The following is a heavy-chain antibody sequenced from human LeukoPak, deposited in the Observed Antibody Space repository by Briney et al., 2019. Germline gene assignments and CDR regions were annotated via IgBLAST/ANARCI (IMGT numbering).Heavy chain of an antibody. CDR2: ISSSSSTI. D-gene: IGHD3-3*01. CDR3: ARGEHYDFWSALY. CDR1: GFTFSDYY. V-gene: IGHV3-11*04. J-gene: IGHJ4*02. Sequence: GGSLRLSCAASGFTFSDYYMSWIRQAPGKGLEWVSYISSSSSTIYYADSVKGRFTISRDNAKNSLYLQMNSLRAEDTAVYYCARGEHYDFWSALYWGQGTLVTVSS.